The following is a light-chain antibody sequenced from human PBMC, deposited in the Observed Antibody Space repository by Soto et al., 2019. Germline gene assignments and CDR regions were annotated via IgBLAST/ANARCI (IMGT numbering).Light chain of an antibody. Sequence: IVMTQAPATLSVSPGERATLSCRASQSVNRNLAWYQQKPGQAPRLLIYGASSRATGIPARFSGGGSGTEFTLSISSLQSEDFAVYHCHQYENWPRTFGQGTKVDIK. CDR1: QSVNRN. CDR2: GAS. V-gene: IGKV3-15*01. CDR3: HQYENWPRT. J-gene: IGKJ1*01.